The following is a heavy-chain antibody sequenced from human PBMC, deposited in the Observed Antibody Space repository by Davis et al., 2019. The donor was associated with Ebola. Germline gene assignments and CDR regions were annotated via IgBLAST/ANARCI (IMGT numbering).Heavy chain of an antibody. CDR3: AKDKGTNWYYRDASDI. CDR2: LHTGGSI. D-gene: IGHD7-27*01. Sequence: GESLKISCAASGFTVKTNDMTWVRQAPGKGLEWVSVLHTGGSIYYADSVKDRFTISRDNSRGTVSLQIDYLRAEDTATYYCAKDKGTNWYYRDASDIWGQGTVVTVSS. J-gene: IGHJ3*02. V-gene: IGHV3-66*01. CDR1: GFTVKTND.